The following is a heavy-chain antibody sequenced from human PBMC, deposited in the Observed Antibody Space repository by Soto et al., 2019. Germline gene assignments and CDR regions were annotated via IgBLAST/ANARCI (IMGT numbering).Heavy chain of an antibody. J-gene: IGHJ4*02. CDR2: IWYDASRQ. Sequence: LRLSCETSGFSFSVYGMHWVRQAPGKGLEWVAVIWYDASRQFYAASVEGRFTISRDNSKAILYLQMNSLRAEDTAVYYCAAWAEGATEVHWGQGTLVTVSS. V-gene: IGHV3-33*01. CDR1: GFSFSVYG. CDR3: AAWAEGATEVH. D-gene: IGHD2-15*01.